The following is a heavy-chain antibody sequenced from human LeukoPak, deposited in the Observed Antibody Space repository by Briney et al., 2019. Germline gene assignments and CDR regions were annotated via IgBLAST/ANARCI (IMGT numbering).Heavy chain of an antibody. CDR1: GFTFSNYA. CDR2: ISGSGDST. J-gene: IGHJ3*02. V-gene: IGHV3-23*01. CDR3: VKPSRGPAAVGHDAFDI. D-gene: IGHD6-13*01. Sequence: GGSLRLSCAASGFTFSNYALSWVRQAPGKGLEWVSVISGSGDSTYYADSVKGRFTISRDNFKNTVYLQMNRLRAEDTAVYYCVKPSRGPAAVGHDAFDIWGQGTMVTVSS.